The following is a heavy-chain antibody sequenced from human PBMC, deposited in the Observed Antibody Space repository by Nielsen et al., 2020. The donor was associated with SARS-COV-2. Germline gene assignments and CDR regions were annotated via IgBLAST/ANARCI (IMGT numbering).Heavy chain of an antibody. D-gene: IGHD3-10*01. CDR3: ARVRVWFGETHIDY. Sequence: LRLSCTVSGGSISSYYWSWIRQHPGKGLEWIGYIYYSGSTYYNPSLKSRVTISVDTSKNQFSLKLSSVTAADTAVYYCARVRVWFGETHIDYWGQGTLVTVSS. V-gene: IGHV4-31*03. CDR2: IYYSGST. J-gene: IGHJ4*02. CDR1: GGSISSYY.